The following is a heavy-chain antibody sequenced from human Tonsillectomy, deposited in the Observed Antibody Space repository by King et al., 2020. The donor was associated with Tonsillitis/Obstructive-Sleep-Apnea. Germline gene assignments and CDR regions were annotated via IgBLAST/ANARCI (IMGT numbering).Heavy chain of an antibody. CDR3: ARDMQGRPVPADYYYYYMDV. CDR1: GYTFTSYY. J-gene: IGHJ6*03. V-gene: IGHV1-46*01. CDR2: INPSGGST. Sequence: QLVQSGAEVKKPGASVKVSCKASGYTFTSYYMHWVRKAPGQGLEWMGIINPSGGSTSYAQKFQGRVTMTRDTSTSTVYMELSSLRSEDTAVYYCARDMQGRPVPADYYYYYMDVWGKGTTVTVSS. D-gene: IGHD2-2*01.